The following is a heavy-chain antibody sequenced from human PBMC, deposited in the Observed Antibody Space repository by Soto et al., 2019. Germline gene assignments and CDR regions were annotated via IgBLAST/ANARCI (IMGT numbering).Heavy chain of an antibody. J-gene: IGHJ6*02. D-gene: IGHD5-12*01. CDR1: GFTFSSYA. CDR3: ARDYSRFNSCYGYGMEV. CDR2: ISYDGSNK. V-gene: IGHV3-30-3*01. Sequence: QVQLVESGGGVVQPGRSLRLSCAASGFTFSSYAMHWVRQAPGKGLEWVAVISYDGSNKYYADSVKGRFTISRDNSKKPLYLQMNSRSAEDTAVYYCARDYSRFNSCYGYGMEVWGQGTTVAVAS.